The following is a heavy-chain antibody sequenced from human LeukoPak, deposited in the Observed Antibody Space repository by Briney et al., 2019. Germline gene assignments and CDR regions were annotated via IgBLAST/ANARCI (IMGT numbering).Heavy chain of an antibody. J-gene: IGHJ4*02. D-gene: IGHD6-19*01. Sequence: PSETLSLTCTVSGGSIRSYFWSWIRQTPGKGLEWVSVIYSGGSTYYADSVKGRFTISRDNSKNTLYLQMNSLRAEDTAVYYCARPNSSGWPTSFDYWGQGTLVTVSS. CDR1: GGSIRSYF. CDR2: IYSGGST. V-gene: IGHV3-53*01. CDR3: ARPNSSGWPTSFDY.